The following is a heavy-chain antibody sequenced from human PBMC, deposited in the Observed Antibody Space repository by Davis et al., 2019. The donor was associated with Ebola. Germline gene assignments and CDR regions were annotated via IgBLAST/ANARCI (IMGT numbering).Heavy chain of an antibody. CDR1: GGTFNNFA. J-gene: IGHJ3*02. V-gene: IGHV1-69*13. CDR3: AADRFDSPDAFDI. Sequence: SVKVSCKASGGTFNNFAISWVRQAPGQGLEWMGGIIPLFRTPHYAQKFQGRLTITADESTTTAYMEMSSLRSEDTAVYYCAADRFDSPDAFDIWGQGTVVTVSP. CDR2: IIPLFRTP. D-gene: IGHD3-9*01.